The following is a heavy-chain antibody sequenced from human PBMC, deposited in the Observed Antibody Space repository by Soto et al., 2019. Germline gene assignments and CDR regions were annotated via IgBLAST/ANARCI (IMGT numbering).Heavy chain of an antibody. J-gene: IGHJ4*02. V-gene: IGHV1-69*01. Sequence: QVQLVQSGAEVKKPGSSVKVSCKASGGTFSSYAISWVRQAPGQGLEWMGGIIPIFGTANYAKKFQGRVTITADESTSPDSMEMSSLRSEDTAVYYCARGTMVRGGHFDYWGQGTLVTVSS. D-gene: IGHD3-10*01. CDR3: ARGTMVRGGHFDY. CDR2: IIPIFGTA. CDR1: GGTFSSYA.